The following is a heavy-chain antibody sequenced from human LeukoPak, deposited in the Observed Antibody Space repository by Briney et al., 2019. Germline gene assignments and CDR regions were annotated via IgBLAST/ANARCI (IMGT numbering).Heavy chain of an antibody. Sequence: SETLSLTCTVSGGSISSYYWSWIRQPPGKGLEWIGYIYYSGSTNYNPSLKSRVTISVDTSKNQFSLRLSSVIAADTAVYYCARQGYYYDSSGFDYWGQGTLVTVSS. V-gene: IGHV4-59*08. J-gene: IGHJ4*02. D-gene: IGHD3-22*01. CDR3: ARQGYYYDSSGFDY. CDR2: IYYSGST. CDR1: GGSISSYY.